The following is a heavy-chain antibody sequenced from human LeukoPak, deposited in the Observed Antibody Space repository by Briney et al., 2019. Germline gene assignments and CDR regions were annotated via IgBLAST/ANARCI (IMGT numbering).Heavy chain of an antibody. J-gene: IGHJ4*02. CDR3: ARDTFQPGLIDS. D-gene: IGHD2-2*01. CDR1: GFTFSSYS. V-gene: IGHV3-21*05. Sequence: GGSLRLSCAASGFTFSSYSMNWVRQAPGKGLEWVSYINTDSSDIHYAGSVKGRFTISRDNARNTLYLQLSSLRAEDSGVYYCARDTFQPGLIDSWGQGTLVTVSS. CDR2: INTDSSDI.